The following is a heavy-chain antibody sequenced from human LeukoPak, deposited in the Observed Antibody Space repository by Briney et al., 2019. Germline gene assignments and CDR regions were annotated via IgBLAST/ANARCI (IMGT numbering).Heavy chain of an antibody. V-gene: IGHV3-30-3*01. CDR2: ISYDGSNK. CDR1: GFTFSSYA. D-gene: IGHD1-26*01. J-gene: IGHJ4*02. Sequence: GGSLGLSCAASGFTFSSYAMHWVRQAPGKGLEWVAVISYDGSNKYYADSVKGRFTISRDNSKNTLYLQMNSLRAEDTAVYYCARAGGSYWGYYDYWGQGTLVTVSS. CDR3: ARAGGSYWGYYDY.